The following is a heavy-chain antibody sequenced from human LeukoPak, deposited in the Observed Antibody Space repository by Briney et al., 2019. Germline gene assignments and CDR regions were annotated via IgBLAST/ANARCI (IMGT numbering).Heavy chain of an antibody. CDR2: ISSGGSTI. J-gene: IGHJ4*02. D-gene: IGHD5-18*01. CDR3: ARDRRYSYGLGGDY. CDR1: GFTFSSYE. Sequence: PGGSLRLSCAASGFTFSSYEMNWVRQAPGKGVEWVSYISSGGSTIYYADSVKGRFTISRDNAKNSLYLQMNSLRAEDTAVYYCARDRRYSYGLGGDYWGQGTLVTVSS. V-gene: IGHV3-48*03.